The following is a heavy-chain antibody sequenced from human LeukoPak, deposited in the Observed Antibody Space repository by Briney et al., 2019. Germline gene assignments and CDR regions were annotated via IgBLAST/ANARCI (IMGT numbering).Heavy chain of an antibody. CDR3: ARASGGYFNNWFDP. V-gene: IGHV1-69*04. CDR2: IIPILGIA. D-gene: IGHD3-22*01. CDR1: GGTFSSYA. Sequence: ASVKVSCKASGGTFSSYAISWVRQAPGQGLEWMGRIIPILGIANYAQKFQGRVTITADKSTSTAYMELSSLRSEDTAVYYCARASGGYFNNWFDPWGQGTLVTVSS. J-gene: IGHJ5*02.